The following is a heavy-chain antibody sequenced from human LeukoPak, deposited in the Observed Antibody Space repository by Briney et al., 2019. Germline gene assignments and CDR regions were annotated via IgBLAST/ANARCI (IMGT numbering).Heavy chain of an antibody. D-gene: IGHD4-17*01. CDR2: INPYSGGT. V-gene: IGHV1-2*02. J-gene: IGHJ4*02. CDR3: ARGDIYGDYVW. CDR1: GCTFIDYY. Sequence: GSVKVSCKASGCTFIDYYLHWVRQAPGQGLEWMGWINPYSGGTKYTQKFQGRVTMTRDTSISTAYMDLNRLTFDDTAFYYCARGDIYGDYVWWGQGTLVTVAS.